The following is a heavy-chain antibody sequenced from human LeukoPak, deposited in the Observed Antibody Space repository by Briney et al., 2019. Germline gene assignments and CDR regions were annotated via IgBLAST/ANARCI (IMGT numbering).Heavy chain of an antibody. Sequence: ASVKVSCKASGCTFTSYYMHWVRQAPGQGLEWMGIINPSGGSTSYAQKFQGRVTMTRDTSTSTVYMELSSLRSEDTAVYYCARERTDGYKMYNWFDPWGQGTLVTVSS. CDR2: INPSGGST. CDR3: ARERTDGYKMYNWFDP. V-gene: IGHV1-46*01. J-gene: IGHJ5*02. D-gene: IGHD5-24*01. CDR1: GCTFTSYY.